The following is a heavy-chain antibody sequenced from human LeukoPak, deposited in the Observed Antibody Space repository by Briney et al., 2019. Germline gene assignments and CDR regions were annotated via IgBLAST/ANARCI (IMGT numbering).Heavy chain of an antibody. CDR1: GGSISSYY. CDR2: IYYSGST. V-gene: IGHV4-59*08. D-gene: IGHD3-22*01. Sequence: PSETLSLTCTVSGGSISSYYWSWIRQPPGKGLEWIGYIYYSGSTNYNPSLKSRVTISVDTSKNQFSLKLSSVTAADTAVYYCARGRDYDISGYPDYWGQGTLVTVSS. J-gene: IGHJ4*02. CDR3: ARGRDYDISGYPDY.